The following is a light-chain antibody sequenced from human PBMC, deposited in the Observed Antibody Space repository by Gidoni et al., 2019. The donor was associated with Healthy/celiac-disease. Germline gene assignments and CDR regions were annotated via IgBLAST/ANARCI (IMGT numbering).Light chain of an antibody. CDR1: QSISSW. J-gene: IGKJ1*01. CDR3: QQYNSYST. CDR2: KAS. Sequence: DIQMTQSPSTLSASVGDRVTITCRASQSISSWLAWYQQKPGQAPKLLIYKASSLESGVPSRVSGSGSGTEFTLTISSLQPDDFATYSCQQYNSYSTFGQGTKVEIK. V-gene: IGKV1-5*03.